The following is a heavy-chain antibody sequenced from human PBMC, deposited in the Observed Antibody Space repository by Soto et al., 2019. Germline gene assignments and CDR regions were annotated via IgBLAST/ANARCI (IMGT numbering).Heavy chain of an antibody. Sequence: GASVKVSCKASGYTFTGHYMRWVRQAPGQGLEWMGIINPRGGSTSYAQKVQGRVTVTRDTSTTTVYMELTSLRSEDTAVYYCARGRSPELMIYADAFDIWGQGTLVTVSS. J-gene: IGHJ3*02. D-gene: IGHD2-8*01. CDR3: ARGRSPELMIYADAFDI. CDR2: INPRGGST. CDR1: GYTFTGHY. V-gene: IGHV1-46*01.